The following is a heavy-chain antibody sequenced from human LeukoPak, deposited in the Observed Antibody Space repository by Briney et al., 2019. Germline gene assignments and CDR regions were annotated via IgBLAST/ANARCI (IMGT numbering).Heavy chain of an antibody. D-gene: IGHD4-17*01. CDR3: ARGPRGYGDSGYFDL. Sequence: SETLSLTCTVSGGSISSGGYYWSWIRQPPGKGLEWIGEINHSGSTNYNPSLKSRVTISVDTSKNQFSLKLSSVTAADTAVYYCARGPRGYGDSGYFDLWGRGTLVTVSS. CDR1: GGSISSGGYY. V-gene: IGHV4-39*07. J-gene: IGHJ2*01. CDR2: INHSGST.